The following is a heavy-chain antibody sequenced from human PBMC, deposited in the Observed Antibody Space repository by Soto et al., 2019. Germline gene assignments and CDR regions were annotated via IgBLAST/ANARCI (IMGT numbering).Heavy chain of an antibody. D-gene: IGHD2-2*01. J-gene: IGHJ5*02. CDR2: ISAYNGNT. Sequence: QVQLVQSGAEVKKPGASVKVSCKASGYTFTSYGISWVRQAPGQGLEWMGWISAYNGNTNYAQKLQGRVTMTTDTSTSTAYMELRSLRSDDTAVYYCARVRIEGYCISTSCYANWFDPWGQGTLVTVSS. V-gene: IGHV1-18*01. CDR1: GYTFTSYG. CDR3: ARVRIEGYCISTSCYANWFDP.